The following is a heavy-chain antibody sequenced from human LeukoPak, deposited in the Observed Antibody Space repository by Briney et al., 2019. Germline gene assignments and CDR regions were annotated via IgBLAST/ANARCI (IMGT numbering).Heavy chain of an antibody. Sequence: GGSLRLSCAASGFTFSSYDMPWVRQATGKGLEWVSAIGTAGDTYYPGSVKGRFTISRENAKNSLYLQMNSLRAGDTAVYYCARGRGYCSSTSCYFWFDPRGQGTLVTVSS. D-gene: IGHD2-2*01. CDR1: GFTFSSYD. CDR3: ARGRGYCSSTSCYFWFDP. V-gene: IGHV3-13*01. J-gene: IGHJ5*02. CDR2: IGTAGDT.